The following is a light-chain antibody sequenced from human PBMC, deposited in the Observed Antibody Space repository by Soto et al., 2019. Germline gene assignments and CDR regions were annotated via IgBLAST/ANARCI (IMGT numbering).Light chain of an antibody. J-gene: IGKJ1*01. Sequence: DIQMTQSPSTLSASVGDRVTITCRASQSISSWLAWYQQKPRKAPKLLIYKASSLESGVPSRFSGSGSGTEFTLTISRLQPEDFATYYCQQYSSYPWTFGQGTKVEIK. CDR2: KAS. CDR1: QSISSW. CDR3: QQYSSYPWT. V-gene: IGKV1-5*03.